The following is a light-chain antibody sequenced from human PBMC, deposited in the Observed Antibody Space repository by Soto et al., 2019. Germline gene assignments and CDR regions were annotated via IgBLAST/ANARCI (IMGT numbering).Light chain of an antibody. CDR1: SSDVGGYNS. V-gene: IGLV2-14*01. Sequence: QSALTQPASVSGSPGQSITISCTGTSSDVGGYNSVSWYQQHPGKAPKRMIYEVSNRPSGVSNRFSGSKSGNTASLTISGRQADYEVDYYCSSYSTCGPRLYVLGTATKLTL. CDR3: SSYSTCGPRLYV. CDR2: EVS. J-gene: IGLJ1*01.